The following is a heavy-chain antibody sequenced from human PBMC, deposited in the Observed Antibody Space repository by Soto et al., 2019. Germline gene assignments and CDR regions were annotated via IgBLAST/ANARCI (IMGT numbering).Heavy chain of an antibody. V-gene: IGHV1-18*01. CDR1: GYTFTSYG. Sequence: QVQLVQSGAEVKKPGASVKVSCKASGYTFTSYGISWVRQAPGQGLEWMGWISAYNGNTNYAQKLQGRVTMTTDTSTSTAYLELRSMRSDDTAVYYWAREPPHYDSSGNSHDVGYWGQGTLVTVSS. CDR3: AREPPHYDSSGNSHDVGY. J-gene: IGHJ4*02. D-gene: IGHD3-22*01. CDR2: ISAYNGNT.